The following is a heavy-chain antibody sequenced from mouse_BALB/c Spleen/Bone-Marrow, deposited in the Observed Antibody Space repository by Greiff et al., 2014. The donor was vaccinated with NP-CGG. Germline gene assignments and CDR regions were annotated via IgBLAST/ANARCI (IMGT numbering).Heavy chain of an antibody. CDR1: GFTFSDYY. Sequence: DVMLVESGGGLVQPGGSLKLSCATSGFTFSDYYMYWVRQTPEKRLEWVAYISNGGGSTYYPDTVKGRFTISRDNAKNTLHLQMSRLKSEDTAMYYCARQGGTEYYAMDYWGQGTSVTVSS. V-gene: IGHV5-12*02. D-gene: IGHD3-3*01. CDR2: ISNGGGST. CDR3: ARQGGTEYYAMDY. J-gene: IGHJ4*01.